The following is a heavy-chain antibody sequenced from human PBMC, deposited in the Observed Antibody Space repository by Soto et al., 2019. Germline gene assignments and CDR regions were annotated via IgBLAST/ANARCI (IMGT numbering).Heavy chain of an antibody. V-gene: IGHV4-59*08. D-gene: IGHD1-26*01. CDR2: IYYSGST. J-gene: IGHJ4*02. Sequence: SETLSLTCSVSGGSISSWYWSWIRQPPGKGLEWIGYIYYSGSTNYNPSLKSRVTISVDTSKNQFSLKLSSVTAAYTAVYYCARRYGSAIDYWGQGTLVTVSS. CDR1: GGSISSWY. CDR3: ARRYGSAIDY.